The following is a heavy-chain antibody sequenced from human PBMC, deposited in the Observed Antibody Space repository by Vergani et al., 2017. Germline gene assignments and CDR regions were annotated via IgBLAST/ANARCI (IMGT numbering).Heavy chain of an antibody. CDR1: GGSISSSNW. D-gene: IGHD5-12*01. J-gene: IGHJ6*03. CDR3: ARELGDCGYDRDLYYYYYYMDV. CDR2: IYHSGST. V-gene: IGHV4-4*02. Sequence: QLQLQESGPGLVKPSGTLSLTCAVSGGSISSSNWWSWVRQPPGKGLEWIGEIYHSGSTNYNPSLKGRVTISVDKSKNQFSLKLSSVTAADTAVYYCARELGDCGYDRDLYYYYYYMDVWGKGTTVTVSS.